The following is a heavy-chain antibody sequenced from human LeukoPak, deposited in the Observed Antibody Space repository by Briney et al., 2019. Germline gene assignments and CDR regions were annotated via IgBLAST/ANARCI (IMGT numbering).Heavy chain of an antibody. D-gene: IGHD3-3*01. CDR3: ARAYYDFWSGYYDWFDP. V-gene: IGHV1-8*01. J-gene: IGHJ5*02. Sequence: ASVKVSCKASGYTFTSYDINWVRQATGQGLEWMGWMNPNSGNTGYAQKFQGRVTMTRNTSISIAYMELSSLRSEDTAVYYCARAYYDFWSGYYDWFDPWGQGTLVTVSS. CDR2: MNPNSGNT. CDR1: GYTFTSYD.